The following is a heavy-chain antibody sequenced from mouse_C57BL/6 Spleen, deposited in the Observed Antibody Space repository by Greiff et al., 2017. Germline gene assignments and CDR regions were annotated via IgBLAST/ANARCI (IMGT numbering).Heavy chain of an antibody. D-gene: IGHD1-1*01. CDR2: IHPNSGST. CDR1: GYTFTSYW. CDR3: ARSDLVLRLGFAY. J-gene: IGHJ3*01. Sequence: QVQLQQPGAELVKPGASVKLSCKASGYTFTSYWMHWVKPRPGQGLEGIGMIHPNSGSTNYNEKVKSKATLTVDKSSSTAYMQLSSLTSEDAAVYYCARSDLVLRLGFAYGGQGTLVTVSA. V-gene: IGHV1-64*01.